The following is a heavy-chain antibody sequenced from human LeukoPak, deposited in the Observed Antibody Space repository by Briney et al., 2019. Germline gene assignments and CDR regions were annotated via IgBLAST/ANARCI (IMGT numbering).Heavy chain of an antibody. CDR1: GGTFSSYA. V-gene: IGHV1-69*01. Sequence: SVKVSCKASGGTFSSYAISWVRQAPGQGLEWMGGIIPIFGTANYAQKFQGRVTITADESTSTAYMELSSLRSEDTAVYYCARGRAQNEDQWLLQGYWGQGTLVTISS. CDR2: IIPIFGTA. J-gene: IGHJ4*02. CDR3: ARGRAQNEDQWLLQGY. D-gene: IGHD5-12*01.